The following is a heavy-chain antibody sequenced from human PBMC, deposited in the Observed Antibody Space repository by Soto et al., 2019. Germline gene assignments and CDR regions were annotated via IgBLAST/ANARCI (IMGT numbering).Heavy chain of an antibody. Sequence: PXESLKISCKGSGYSFTSYWIGWVRQMPGKGLEWMGIIYPGDSDTRYSPSFQGQVTISADKSISTAYLQWSSLKASDTAMYYCARLADGYDSSGYYWYYWGQGTLVTVSS. J-gene: IGHJ4*02. CDR1: GYSFTSYW. CDR3: ARLADGYDSSGYYWYY. V-gene: IGHV5-51*01. D-gene: IGHD3-22*01. CDR2: IYPGDSDT.